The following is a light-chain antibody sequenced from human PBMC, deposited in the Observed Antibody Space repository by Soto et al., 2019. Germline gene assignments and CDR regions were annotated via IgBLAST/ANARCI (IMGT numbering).Light chain of an antibody. CDR3: QQRSNWPVT. CDR2: DAS. CDR1: QSVSSY. Sequence: EIVLTQSPGTLSLSPGERATLSCRASQSVSSYLAWNQQKPGQAPRLLIYDASTRDTGISARFSGSGSGTDFTLTISSLEPEDFAIYYCQQRSNWPVTFGQGTKVEVK. J-gene: IGKJ1*01. V-gene: IGKV3-11*01.